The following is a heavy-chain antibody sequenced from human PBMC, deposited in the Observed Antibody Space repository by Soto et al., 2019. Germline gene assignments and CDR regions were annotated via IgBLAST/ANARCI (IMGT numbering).Heavy chain of an antibody. CDR3: ARMASFGTLNWFDP. V-gene: IGHV1-8*02. D-gene: IGHD3-16*01. CDR1: GYTFINYD. CDR2: MNPGSGKT. J-gene: IGHJ5*02. Sequence: ASVKVSCKASGYTFINYDISWVRQATGQGLEWMGWMNPGSGKTGYANKFQGGVTMTRDASTSTAHLELSSLTSEDTAVYYCARMASFGTLNWFDPWGQGTLVTV.